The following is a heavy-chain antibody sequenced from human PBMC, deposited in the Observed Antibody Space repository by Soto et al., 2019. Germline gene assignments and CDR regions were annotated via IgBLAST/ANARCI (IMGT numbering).Heavy chain of an antibody. Sequence: QVQLVQSGAEVKKPGSSVKVSCKASGGTFSSYAFSWVRQAPGQGLGWMGGIIPIFGTANYAQKFQGRVTITAEESTSTAYMELSSLRSEDTDVYYCARVRVRFLEWLGSEGWGQGTLVTVSS. V-gene: IGHV1-69*12. J-gene: IGHJ4*02. D-gene: IGHD3-3*01. CDR3: ARVRVRFLEWLGSEG. CDR2: IIPIFGTA. CDR1: GGTFSSYA.